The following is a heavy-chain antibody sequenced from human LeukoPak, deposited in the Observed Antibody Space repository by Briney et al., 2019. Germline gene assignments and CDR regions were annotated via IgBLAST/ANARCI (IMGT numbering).Heavy chain of an antibody. CDR1: GYTLTEIS. J-gene: IGHJ4*02. V-gene: IGHV1-24*01. Sequence: ASVTVSCKVSGYTLTEISMHWVRQAPGQGLEWMGGFNPEDAETIYARSFQGRLTVTEDTSTDTAYMELSSLRSEDTAMYYCATEIVGYGDVHYFDSWGQGTLVTVSS. CDR3: ATEIVGYGDVHYFDS. D-gene: IGHD4-17*01. CDR2: FNPEDAET.